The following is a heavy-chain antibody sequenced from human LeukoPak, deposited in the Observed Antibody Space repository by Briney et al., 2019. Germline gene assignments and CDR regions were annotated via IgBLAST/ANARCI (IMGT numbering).Heavy chain of an antibody. CDR2: ISAYNDNT. CDR3: ARVHYDILTGYSYFDY. V-gene: IGHV1-18*01. D-gene: IGHD3-9*01. J-gene: IGHJ4*02. Sequence: ASVKVSCKASGYTFTSYGISWVRQAPGQGLEWMGWISAYNDNTNYAQKLQGRVTMTTDTSTSTAYMELRSLRPDVTAVYYCARVHYDILTGYSYFDYWGQGTLVTVSS. CDR1: GYTFTSYG.